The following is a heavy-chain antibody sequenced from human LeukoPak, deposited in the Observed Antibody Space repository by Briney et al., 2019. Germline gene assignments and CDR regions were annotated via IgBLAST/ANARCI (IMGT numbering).Heavy chain of an antibody. CDR2: ISYDGSNK. CDR1: GFTFSSYG. Sequence: GRSLRLSCAASGFTFSSYGMHWVRQAPGKGLEWVAVISYDGSNKYYADSVKGRFTISRDNSKNTLYLQMDSLRAGDTAVYYCAKDYGSGSYDDPFDYWGQGTLVTVSS. J-gene: IGHJ4*02. CDR3: AKDYGSGSYDDPFDY. D-gene: IGHD3-10*01. V-gene: IGHV3-30*18.